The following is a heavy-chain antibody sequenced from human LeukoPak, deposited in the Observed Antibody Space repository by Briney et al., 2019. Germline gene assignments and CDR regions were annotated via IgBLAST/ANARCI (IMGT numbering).Heavy chain of an antibody. CDR3: AKDYRRGSYPRRDFDY. Sequence: GGSLRLSCAASGFTYSSYAMSWVRQAPGKGLEWVSAISGSGGSTYYADSVKGRFTISRDNSKNTLYLQMNSLRAEDTAVYYCAKDYRRGSYPRRDFDYWGQGTLVTVSS. D-gene: IGHD1-26*01. CDR2: ISGSGGST. CDR1: GFTYSSYA. V-gene: IGHV3-23*01. J-gene: IGHJ4*02.